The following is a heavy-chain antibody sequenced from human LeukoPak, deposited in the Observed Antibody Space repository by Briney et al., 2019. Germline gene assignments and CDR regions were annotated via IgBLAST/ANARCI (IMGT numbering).Heavy chain of an antibody. J-gene: IGHJ4*02. V-gene: IGHV3-33*01. CDR2: IWYDGSNK. Sequence: GGSLRLSCEASGFTFRSYGMHWVRQAPGKGLEWVAVIWYDGSNKYYADSVEGRFTISRDNSKNTLYLQMNSLRAEDTAVYYCARGWVEGYFDYWGQGTLVTVSS. CDR3: ARGWVEGYFDY. D-gene: IGHD2-15*01. CDR1: GFTFRSYG.